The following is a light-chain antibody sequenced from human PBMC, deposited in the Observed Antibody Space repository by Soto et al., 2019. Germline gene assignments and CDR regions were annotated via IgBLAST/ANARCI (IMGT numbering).Light chain of an antibody. J-gene: IGKJ2*01. Sequence: DIQMTQSPSTLSASVGDRVTITCRASQSISSWLAWYQQKPRKAPKLLIYKASSLESGVPSRFSGSGSGTEFTLTISSLQPDDFATYYCQQYNSYVYTFGQGNNLEIK. CDR3: QQYNSYVYT. CDR2: KAS. V-gene: IGKV1-5*03. CDR1: QSISSW.